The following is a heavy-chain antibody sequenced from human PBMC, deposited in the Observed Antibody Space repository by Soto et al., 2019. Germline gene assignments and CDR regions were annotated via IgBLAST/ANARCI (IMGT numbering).Heavy chain of an antibody. CDR1: GYTFTTYY. CDR2: INPSGGGT. CDR3: SRGGPLGASRGYFFDF. D-gene: IGHD3-10*01. J-gene: IGHJ4*02. Sequence: QVQLVQSGAEVKKPGASVKVSCKASGYTFTTYYIHWVRQVPGHGLEWMGVINPSGGGTSYTQKFQGRLTMNRDTSTNTVYMELSSLRSEDTAVYYCSRGGPLGASRGYFFDFWGQGTLVTVSS. V-gene: IGHV1-46*01.